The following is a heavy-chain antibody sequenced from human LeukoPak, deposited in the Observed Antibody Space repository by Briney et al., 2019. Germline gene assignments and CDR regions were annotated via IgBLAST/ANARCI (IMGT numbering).Heavy chain of an antibody. CDR1: GGSFSGYY. V-gene: IGHV4-34*01. D-gene: IGHD6-19*01. CDR3: ARPRRAVAGRAFDI. J-gene: IGHJ3*02. CDR2: INHSGST. Sequence: PSETLSLTCAVYGGSFSGYYRSWIRQPPGKGLEWIGEINHSGSTNYNPSLKSRVTISVDTSKNQFSLKLSSVTAADTAVYYCARPRRAVAGRAFDIWGQGTMVTVSS.